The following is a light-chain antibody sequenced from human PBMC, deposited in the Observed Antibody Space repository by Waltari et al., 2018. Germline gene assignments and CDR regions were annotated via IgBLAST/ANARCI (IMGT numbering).Light chain of an antibody. CDR1: QSVNRF. J-gene: IGKJ4*01. CDR3: QQYNDWPPLT. Sequence: EVVMTQSPATLSVSPGERVHLSCRASQSVNRFVAWYQQKPGQAPRLLIYGASTRATGIPARFSGSGSGTEFTLTISSLQSEDFAVYYCQQYNDWPPLTFGGGTKLEIK. V-gene: IGKV3-15*01. CDR2: GAS.